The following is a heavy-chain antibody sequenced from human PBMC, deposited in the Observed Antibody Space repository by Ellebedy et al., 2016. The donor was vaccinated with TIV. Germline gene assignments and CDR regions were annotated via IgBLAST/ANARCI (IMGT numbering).Heavy chain of an antibody. CDR3: ARAHYYDSSGYCY. D-gene: IGHD3-22*01. J-gene: IGHJ4*02. CDR2: IIPILGIA. CDR1: GGTFSSYA. V-gene: IGHV1-69*04. Sequence: SVKVSXXASGGTFSSYAISWVRQAPGQGLEWMGRIIPILGIANYAQKFQGRVTITADKSASTAYMELSSLRSEDTAVYYCARAHYYDSSGYCYWGQGTLVTVSS.